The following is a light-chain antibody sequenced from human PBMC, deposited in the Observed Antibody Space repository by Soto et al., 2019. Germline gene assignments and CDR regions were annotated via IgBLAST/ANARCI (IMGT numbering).Light chain of an antibody. J-gene: IGKJ5*01. CDR3: QQRHMWPIT. CDR2: GAS. CDR1: QSVSSN. V-gene: IGKV3-15*01. Sequence: EIVMTQSPATLSVSPGKRATLSCRASQSVSSNLACYQQKPGRAPRLLIYGASTRATDIPARFSGSGSGTDFTLTISSLEPEDSAVYYCQQRHMWPITFGQGTRLEIK.